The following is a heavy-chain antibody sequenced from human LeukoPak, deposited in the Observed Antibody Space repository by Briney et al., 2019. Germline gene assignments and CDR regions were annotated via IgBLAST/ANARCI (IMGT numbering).Heavy chain of an antibody. V-gene: IGHV3-30-3*01. Sequence: GGSLRLSCAASGFTFSSYAMHWVRQAPGKGLEWVAVISYDGSNKYYADSVKGRFTISRDNSKNTLYLQMNSLRAEDTAVYYCARVPTEYNWNSEGHGNFDPWGQGTLVTVSS. CDR2: ISYDGSNK. CDR1: GFTFSSYA. CDR3: ARVPTEYNWNSEGHGNFDP. D-gene: IGHD1-7*01. J-gene: IGHJ5*02.